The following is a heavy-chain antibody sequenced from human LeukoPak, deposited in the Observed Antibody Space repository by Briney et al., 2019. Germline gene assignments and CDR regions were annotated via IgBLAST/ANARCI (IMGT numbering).Heavy chain of an antibody. CDR1: GFTFDDYA. V-gene: IGHV3-9*01. J-gene: IGHJ4*02. D-gene: IGHD1-26*01. CDR3: ARVGLLHYPMDY. Sequence: GGSLRLSCAASGFTFDDYAMHWVRQAPGKGLEWVSGISWNSGSIGYADSVKGRFTTSRDNAENSLYLQMNSLRAEDTAVYYCARVGLLHYPMDYWGRGTLLTVSS. CDR2: ISWNSGSI.